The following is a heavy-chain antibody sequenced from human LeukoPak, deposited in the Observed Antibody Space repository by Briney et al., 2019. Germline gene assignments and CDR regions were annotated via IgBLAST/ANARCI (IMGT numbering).Heavy chain of an antibody. J-gene: IGHJ4*02. CDR2: INSDGSST. CDR1: GFTFSSYW. V-gene: IGHV3-74*01. CDR3: ARDFSTYYYDSSGYSDY. Sequence: AGGSLRLSCAASGFTFSSYWMHWVRQAPGKGLVWVSRINSDGSSTSYADSVKGRFTISRDSAKNTLYLQMNSLRAEDTAVYYCARDFSTYYYDSSGYSDYWGQGTLVTVSS. D-gene: IGHD3-22*01.